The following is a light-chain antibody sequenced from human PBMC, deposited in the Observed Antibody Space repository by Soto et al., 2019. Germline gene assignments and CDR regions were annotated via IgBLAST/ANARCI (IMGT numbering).Light chain of an antibody. CDR1: QSISSW. CDR3: QQYNSYSWT. J-gene: IGKJ1*01. CDR2: KAS. V-gene: IGKV1-5*03. Sequence: DIQMTQSPSTLSASVGDRVTITCRASQSISSWLAWYQQKPGKAPKXLIYKASSLKSGVPSRFSGSGSGTELTITISSLQPDDFETYYCQQYNSYSWTFGQGTKVDIK.